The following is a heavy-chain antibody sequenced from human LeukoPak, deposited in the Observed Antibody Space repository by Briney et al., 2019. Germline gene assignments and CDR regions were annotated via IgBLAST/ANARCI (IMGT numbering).Heavy chain of an antibody. J-gene: IGHJ4*02. CDR2: IQYSGNNK. CDR3: AKDQGAVGVAVAGYFDY. D-gene: IGHD6-19*01. Sequence: PGGSLRLSCAASGFTFINYGMHWVRQAPGKGLEWVAFIQYSGNNKYYADSVKGRFTISRDNSKNTLYLQMNSLRAEDTAVYYCAKDQGAVGVAVAGYFDYWGQGTLVTVSS. V-gene: IGHV3-30*02. CDR1: GFTFINYG.